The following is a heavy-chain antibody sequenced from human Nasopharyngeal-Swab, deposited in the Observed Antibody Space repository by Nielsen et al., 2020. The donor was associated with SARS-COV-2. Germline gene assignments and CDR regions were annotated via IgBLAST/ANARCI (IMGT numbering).Heavy chain of an antibody. Sequence: WIRQPPGKGLEWVAVISYDGSNKYYADSVKGRFTISRDNSKNTLYLQMNSLRAEDTAVYYCARDHLCCSGGSCYRNYYGMDVWGQGTTVTVSS. CDR2: ISYDGSNK. J-gene: IGHJ6*02. CDR3: ARDHLCCSGGSCYRNYYGMDV. D-gene: IGHD2-15*01. V-gene: IGHV3-30-3*01.